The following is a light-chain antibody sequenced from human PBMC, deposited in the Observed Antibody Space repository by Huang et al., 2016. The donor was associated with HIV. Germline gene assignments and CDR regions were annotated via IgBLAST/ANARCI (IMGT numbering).Light chain of an antibody. CDR2: WAT. J-gene: IGKJ1*01. V-gene: IGKV4-1*01. CDR3: LQYYSVPQT. CDR1: QTVLYSLNKKNY. Sequence: DIVMTQSPDSLAVSPGERATINCKSSQTVLYSLNKKNYLAWFQPKPGRPPKLLIYWATTRESGVPDRFSGSGSGTDFTLTINNLQAEDVAVYFCLQYYSVPQTFGHGTKVEIK.